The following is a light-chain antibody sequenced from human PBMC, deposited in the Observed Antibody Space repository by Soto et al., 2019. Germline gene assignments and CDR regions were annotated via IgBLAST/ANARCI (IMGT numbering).Light chain of an antibody. V-gene: IGKV3-11*01. CDR3: QHLRS. J-gene: IGKJ5*01. CDR2: DAS. CDR1: QSINIF. Sequence: EFTLTQSAAILSLSPGDRATLSYRASQSINIFLAWYQHRPGQAPRLLIDDASNRATGIPARFSGSGSGTDFTLTISSLEPEDFAVYYCQHLRSFGQGTRLEIK.